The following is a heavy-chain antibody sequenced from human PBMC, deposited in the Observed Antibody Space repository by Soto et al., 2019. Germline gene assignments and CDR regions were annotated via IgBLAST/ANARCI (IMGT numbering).Heavy chain of an antibody. CDR2: ISYDGSNK. CDR3: AKDLDIVVVVAATGFDP. CDR1: GFTFSSYG. D-gene: IGHD2-15*01. J-gene: IGHJ5*02. V-gene: IGHV3-30*18. Sequence: GGSLRLSCAASGFTFSSYGMHWVRQAPGKGLERVAVISYDGSNKYYADSVNGRFTISRDNSKNTLYLQMNSLRAEDTAVFYCAKDLDIVVVVAATGFDPWGQGTLVTVSS.